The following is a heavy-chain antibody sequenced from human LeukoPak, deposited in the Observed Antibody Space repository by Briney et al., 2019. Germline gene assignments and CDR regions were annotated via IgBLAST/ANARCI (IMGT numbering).Heavy chain of an antibody. CDR2: ISAYNGNT. J-gene: IGHJ4*02. CDR1: GYTFTSYG. CDR3: ARARGYSSSSLPWDY. V-gene: IGHV1-18*01. Sequence: ASVKVSCKASGYTFTSYGISWVRQAPGQGLEWMGWISAYNGNTNYAQKLQGRVTMTTDTSTSTAYMELRSLRPDDTAVYYCARARGYSSSSLPWDYWGQGTLVTVSS. D-gene: IGHD6-6*01.